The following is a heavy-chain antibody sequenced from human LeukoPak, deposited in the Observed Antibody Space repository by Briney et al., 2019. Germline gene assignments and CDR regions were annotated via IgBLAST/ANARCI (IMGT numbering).Heavy chain of an antibody. V-gene: IGHV3-20*04. CDR2: INWNGGST. CDR3: GREGSRGWKILFDY. Sequence: GGSLRLSCAASGFTFDDYGMSWVRQAPGKGLEWVSGINWNGGSTGYADSVKGRFTISRDNAKNSLYLQMNSLRAEDTALYYCGREGSRGWKILFDYWGQGTLVTVSS. J-gene: IGHJ4*02. CDR1: GFTFDDYG. D-gene: IGHD6-19*01.